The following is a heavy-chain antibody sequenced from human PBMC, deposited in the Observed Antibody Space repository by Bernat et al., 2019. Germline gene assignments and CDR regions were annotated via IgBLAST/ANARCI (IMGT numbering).Heavy chain of an antibody. J-gene: IGHJ5*02. V-gene: IGHV1-69*01. Sequence: QVQLVQSGAEVKKPGSSVKVSCKASGGTFSSYAISWVRQAPGQGLEWMGGIIPIFGTANYAQKFQGRVTITADESTSTAYMELSSLRSEDTAVYYCARDPHCSGGSCREALFHWFDPWGQGTLVTVSS. CDR3: ARDPHCSGGSCREALFHWFDP. CDR2: IIPIFGTA. D-gene: IGHD2-15*01. CDR1: GGTFSSYA.